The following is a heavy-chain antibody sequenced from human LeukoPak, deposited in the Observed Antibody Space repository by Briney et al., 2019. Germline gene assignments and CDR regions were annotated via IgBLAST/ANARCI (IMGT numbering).Heavy chain of an antibody. CDR3: ARAAYSSSFPDY. CDR2: ISYDGSNK. J-gene: IGHJ4*02. Sequence: GGSLRLSCAASGFTFSSYAMHWVRQAPGKGLEWVAVISYDGSNKYYADSVKGRFTISRDNSKNTLYLQMNSLRAEDMAVYYCARAAYSSSFPDYWGQGTLVTVSS. D-gene: IGHD6-6*01. V-gene: IGHV3-30-3*01. CDR1: GFTFSSYA.